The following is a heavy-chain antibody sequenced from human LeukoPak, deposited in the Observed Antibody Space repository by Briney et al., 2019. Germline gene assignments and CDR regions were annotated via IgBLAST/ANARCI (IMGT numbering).Heavy chain of an antibody. D-gene: IGHD6-19*01. CDR2: ISGSGGST. CDR1: GFTFSSYV. J-gene: IGHJ4*02. Sequence: GGSLRLSCAASGFTFSSYVMSWVRQAPGKGLEWVSAISGSGGSTYYADSVKGRFTISRDDSKNTLYLQMNSLRAEDTAVYYCAKARRGSSGWYEGDYWGQGALVTVSS. V-gene: IGHV3-23*01. CDR3: AKARRGSSGWYEGDY.